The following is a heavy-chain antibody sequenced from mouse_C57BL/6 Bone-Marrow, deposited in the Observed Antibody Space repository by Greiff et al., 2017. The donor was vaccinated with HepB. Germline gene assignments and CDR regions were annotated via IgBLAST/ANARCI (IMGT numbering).Heavy chain of an antibody. CDR3: ARAGRRGYFDY. Sequence: QVQLQQPGAELVKPGASVKLSCKASGYTFTSYWMHWVKQRPGRGLEWSGRIDPNSGGTKYNEKFKSKATLTVDKPSSPAYMQLSSLTSEDSAVYYCARAGRRGYFDYWGQGTTLTVSS. CDR1: GYTFTSYW. V-gene: IGHV1-72*01. J-gene: IGHJ2*01. CDR2: IDPNSGGT.